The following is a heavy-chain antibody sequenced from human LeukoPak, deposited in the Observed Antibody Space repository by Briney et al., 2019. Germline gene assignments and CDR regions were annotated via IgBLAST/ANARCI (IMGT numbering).Heavy chain of an antibody. V-gene: IGHV3-23*01. Sequence: PGGSLTLSCAASGFTFSSYAMSWVRQAPGKGLEWVSAINGSGGSTYYADSVKGRFTISKDNSKNTLYLQMNSLRAEDTAVYYCAKDPRRYCSSTSCYDGFDYWGQGTLVTVSS. J-gene: IGHJ4*02. D-gene: IGHD2-2*01. CDR1: GFTFSSYA. CDR2: INGSGGST. CDR3: AKDPRRYCSSTSCYDGFDY.